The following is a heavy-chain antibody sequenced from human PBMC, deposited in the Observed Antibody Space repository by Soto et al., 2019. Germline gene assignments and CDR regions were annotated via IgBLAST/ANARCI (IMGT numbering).Heavy chain of an antibody. CDR1: GYTFTSYG. CDR2: ISAYNGNT. CDR3: ARYNWNYALYYYGMDV. D-gene: IGHD1-7*01. J-gene: IGHJ6*02. Sequence: VASVKVSCKASGYTFTSYGISWVRQAPGRGLEWMGWISAYNGNTNYAQKLQGRVTMTTDTSTSTAYMELRSLRSDDTAVYYCARYNWNYALYYYGMDVWGQGTTVTVSS. V-gene: IGHV1-18*01.